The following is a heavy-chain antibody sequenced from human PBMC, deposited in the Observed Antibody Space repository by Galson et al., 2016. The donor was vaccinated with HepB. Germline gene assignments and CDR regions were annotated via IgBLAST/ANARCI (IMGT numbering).Heavy chain of an antibody. J-gene: IGHJ6*02. CDR1: GGSFSSYA. V-gene: IGHV1-69*04. D-gene: IGHD6-6*01. CDR3: ARDRRGTAARQANDYFYFGMDV. Sequence: SVKVSCKASGGSFSSYAFTWVRQAPGQGLEWMGRIIPLLGVTNYAQDFQVRVTITADKSTSTVYMELSSLRSEDTAVYYCARDRRGTAARQANDYFYFGMDVWGQGTTVTVSS. CDR2: IIPLLGVT.